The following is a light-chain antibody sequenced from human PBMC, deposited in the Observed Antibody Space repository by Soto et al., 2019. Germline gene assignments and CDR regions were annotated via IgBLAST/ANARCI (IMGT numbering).Light chain of an antibody. Sequence: DIQVTQSPSTLSASVGDRVTITCRASQSISSWLAWYQQTPGKAPKLLIYDASSLESGVPSRFSGSGSGTEFTLTITSLQPDDFATYYYQQYNSYPWTFGQGTKVEV. CDR1: QSISSW. J-gene: IGKJ1*01. CDR3: QQYNSYPWT. CDR2: DAS. V-gene: IGKV1-5*01.